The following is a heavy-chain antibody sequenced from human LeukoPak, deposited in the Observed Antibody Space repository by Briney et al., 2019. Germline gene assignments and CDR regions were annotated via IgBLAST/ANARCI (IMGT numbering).Heavy chain of an antibody. CDR3: ARGYIVVVTAIQHWFDP. V-gene: IGHV4-34*01. J-gene: IGHJ5*02. D-gene: IGHD2-21*02. Sequence: SETLSLTCAVSGGSFSGYYWSWIRQPPGKGLEWIGEINHSGSTNYNPSLKSRVTISVDTSKNQFSLKLSSVTAADTAVYYCARGYIVVVTAIQHWFDPWGQGTLVTVSS. CDR2: INHSGST. CDR1: GGSFSGYY.